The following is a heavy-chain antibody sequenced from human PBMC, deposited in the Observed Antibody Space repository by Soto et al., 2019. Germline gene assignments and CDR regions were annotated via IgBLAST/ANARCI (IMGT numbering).Heavy chain of an antibody. J-gene: IGHJ6*03. D-gene: IGHD3-10*02. V-gene: IGHV4-39*01. CDR2: IYYSGST. CDR1: GGSISSSSYY. Sequence: SETLSLTCTVSGGSISSSSYYWGWIRQPPGKGLEWIGSIYYSGSTYYNPSLKSRVTISVDTSKNQFSLKLSSVTAADTAVYYCARNRYIRYYYMDVWGKGTTVTVSS. CDR3: ARNRYIRYYYMDV.